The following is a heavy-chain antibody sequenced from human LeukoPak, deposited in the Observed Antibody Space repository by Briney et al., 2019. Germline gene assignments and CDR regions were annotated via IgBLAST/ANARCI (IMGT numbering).Heavy chain of an antibody. D-gene: IGHD5-18*01. J-gene: IGHJ4*02. V-gene: IGHV4-59*01. CDR3: ASTPPNDGDIYGFFDY. CDR2: ISYSGSI. CDR1: GASGGSISSYY. Sequence: SETLSLTCNVSGASGGSISSYYWSWIRQPPGKGLEWIAYISYSGSINYNPSLKSRVTISVDTSKNQFSLRLSSVTAADTAVYYCASTPPNDGDIYGFFDYWGQGTLVTVSS.